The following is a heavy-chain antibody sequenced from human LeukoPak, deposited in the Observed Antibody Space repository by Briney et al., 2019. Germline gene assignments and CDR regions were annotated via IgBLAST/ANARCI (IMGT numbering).Heavy chain of an antibody. J-gene: IGHJ5*02. CDR1: GGSISSYY. CDR3: AGLKDSGGYGPGVWFDP. D-gene: IGHD1-26*01. Sequence: PETLSLTCTVSGGSISSYYWSWIRQPPGKGLEWIGYIYTSGSTNYNPSLKSRVTISVDTSKNQFSLKLSSVTAADTAVYYCAGLKDSGGYGPGVWFDPWGQGTLVTVSS. V-gene: IGHV4-4*09. CDR2: IYTSGST.